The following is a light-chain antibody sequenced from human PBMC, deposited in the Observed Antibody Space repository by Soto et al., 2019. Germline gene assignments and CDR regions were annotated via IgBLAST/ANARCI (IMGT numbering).Light chain of an antibody. J-gene: IGKJ1*01. CDR2: EAS. CDR3: QQANNYPWT. Sequence: DIQMTQSPSTLSASVGDRVTITCRASQYIHNYLAWYQQKPGEAPKLLIYEASNLESGVPSRFSGSGTGTAVTLTISRLQPDDFATYYCQQANNYPWTFGQGTRVEI. CDR1: QYIHNY. V-gene: IGKV1-5*03.